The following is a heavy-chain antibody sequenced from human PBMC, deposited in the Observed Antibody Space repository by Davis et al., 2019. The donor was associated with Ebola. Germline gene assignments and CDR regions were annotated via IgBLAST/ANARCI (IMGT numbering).Heavy chain of an antibody. CDR1: GGSISSNSYY. V-gene: IGHV4-39*01. J-gene: IGHJ3*02. Sequence: SETLSLTCNVSGGSISSNSYYWGWIRQPPGKGLEWVGSFSYGDNTHYYNPSLRSRVTISVDTSRNQFSLKLSSATAADTAVYYCARPWYSGTYYDAYDIWGQGTMVAVSS. CDR3: ARPWYSGTYYDAYDI. D-gene: IGHD1-26*01. CDR2: FSYGDNTH.